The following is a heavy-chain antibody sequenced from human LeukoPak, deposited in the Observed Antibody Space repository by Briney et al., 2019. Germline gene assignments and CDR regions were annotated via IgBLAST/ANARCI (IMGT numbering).Heavy chain of an antibody. V-gene: IGHV1-69*06. CDR1: GGTFTSYA. CDR3: ARGARWITMIVVVLGGDAFDI. D-gene: IGHD3-22*01. CDR2: IIPIFGAA. Sequence: GASVKVSCKASGGTFTSYAISWVRQAPGQGLEWMGGIIPIFGAANYAQKFQGRVAITADKSTSTSYMELSSLRSEDTAVYYCARGARWITMIVVVLGGDAFDIWGQGTMVTVSS. J-gene: IGHJ3*02.